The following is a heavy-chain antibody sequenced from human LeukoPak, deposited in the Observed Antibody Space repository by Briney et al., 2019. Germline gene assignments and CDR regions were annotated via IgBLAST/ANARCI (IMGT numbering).Heavy chain of an antibody. D-gene: IGHD4-23*01. CDR2: IRYDGSNK. J-gene: IGHJ4*02. CDR3: ANGSPIGYGGNSWGYFGY. V-gene: IGHV3-30*02. CDR1: GFTFSSYG. Sequence: GGSLRLSCAASGFTFSSYGMHWVRQAPGKGLEWVAFIRYDGSNKYYADSVKGRFTISRDNSKNTLYLQMNSLRAEDTAVYYCANGSPIGYGGNSWGYFGYWGQGTLVTVSS.